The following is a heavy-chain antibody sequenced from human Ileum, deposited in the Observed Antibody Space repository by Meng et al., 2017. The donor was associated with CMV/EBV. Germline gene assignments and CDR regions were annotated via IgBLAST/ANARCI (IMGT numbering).Heavy chain of an antibody. CDR3: ARSDY. CDR2: IYSGGST. J-gene: IGHJ4*02. V-gene: IGHV3-66*02. CDR1: GFTFATSD. Sequence: GESLKISCGASGFTFATSDMSWVRQAPGKGLEWVSVIYSGGSTYYADSVKGRFTISRDNSKNTLYLQMNSLRAEDTAVYYCARSDYWGQGTLVTVSS.